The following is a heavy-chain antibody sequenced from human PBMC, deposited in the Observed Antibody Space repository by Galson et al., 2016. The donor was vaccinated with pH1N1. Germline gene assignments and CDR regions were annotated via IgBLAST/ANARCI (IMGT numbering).Heavy chain of an antibody. J-gene: IGHJ4*02. CDR2: TNQDGSQK. D-gene: IGHD6-13*01. CDR1: GFIFSDHW. V-gene: IGHV3-7*01. CDR3: VRAIGAAASF. Sequence: LRLSCAASGFIFSDHWMSWVRQAPDKGLEWVANTNQDGSQKYYVDSVRGRFTISRDNAKNSVSLQTNSLRPDDTGVYYCVRAIGAAASFWGQGTLVTVSS.